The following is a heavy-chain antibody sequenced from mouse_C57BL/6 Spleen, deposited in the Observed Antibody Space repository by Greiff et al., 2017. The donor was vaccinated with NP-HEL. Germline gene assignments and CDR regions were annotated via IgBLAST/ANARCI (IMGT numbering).Heavy chain of an antibody. Sequence: VQLQQSGAELVMPGASVKLSCKASGYTFTSYWMHWVKQRPGQGLEWIGEIDPSDSYTNYNQKFKGKSTLTVDKSSSTAYMQLSSLTSEDSAVYYCARSDYYGSSYYAMDYWGQGTSVTVSS. CDR3: ARSDYYGSSYYAMDY. J-gene: IGHJ4*01. CDR2: IDPSDSYT. V-gene: IGHV1-69*01. D-gene: IGHD1-1*01. CDR1: GYTFTSYW.